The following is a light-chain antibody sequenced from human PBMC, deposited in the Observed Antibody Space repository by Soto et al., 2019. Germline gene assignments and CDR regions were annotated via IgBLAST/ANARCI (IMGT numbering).Light chain of an antibody. Sequence: QSALTQPRSVSGSPGQSVTISCTGTSSDVGGYSYVSWYQQHPGKAPKLMMYDVKTRPSGIPDRFSGSKSGNTASLTISGLQAEDEADYYCFSSAGSYRFVFGSGTKVTVL. J-gene: IGLJ1*01. CDR3: FSSAGSYRFV. CDR1: SSDVGGYSY. CDR2: DVK. V-gene: IGLV2-11*01.